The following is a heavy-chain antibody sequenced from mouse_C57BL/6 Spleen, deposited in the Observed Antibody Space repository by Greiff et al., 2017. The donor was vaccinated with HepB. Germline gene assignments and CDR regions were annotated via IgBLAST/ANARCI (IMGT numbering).Heavy chain of an antibody. CDR3: AIDYGYDGAWFAY. V-gene: IGHV1-74*01. D-gene: IGHD2-2*01. CDR1: GYTFTSYW. J-gene: IGHJ3*01. Sequence: QVQLQQPGAELVKPGASVKVSCKASGYTFTSYWMHWVKQRPGQGLEWIGRIHPSDSDTNYNQKFKGKATLTVDKSSSTAYMQLSSLTSEDSAVYYWAIDYGYDGAWFAYWGQGTLVTVSA. CDR2: IHPSDSDT.